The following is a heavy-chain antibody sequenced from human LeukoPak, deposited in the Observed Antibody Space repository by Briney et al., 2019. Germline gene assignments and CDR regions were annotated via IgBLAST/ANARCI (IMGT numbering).Heavy chain of an antibody. Sequence: GGSLRRSGAASGFTFSSYWMHWVRQAPGKGLVWVSRINSDGSSTSYADSGKGRFTSSRDNTKNTLYLQRNRLIADDAAVYYCARGPPVTTLFRPYNWFDPWGQGTLVTVSS. CDR1: GFTFSSYW. D-gene: IGHD4-17*01. CDR3: ARGPPVTTLFRPYNWFDP. V-gene: IGHV3-74*01. J-gene: IGHJ5*02. CDR2: INSDGSST.